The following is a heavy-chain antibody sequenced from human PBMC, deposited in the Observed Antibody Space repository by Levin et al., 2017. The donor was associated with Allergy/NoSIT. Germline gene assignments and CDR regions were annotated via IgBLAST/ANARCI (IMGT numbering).Heavy chain of an antibody. CDR1: GYTFTSYA. V-gene: IGHV1-3*01. CDR2: INAGNGNT. CDR3: ARPGIAAADLDYYYGMDV. D-gene: IGHD6-13*01. J-gene: IGHJ6*02. Sequence: ASVKVSCKASGYTFTSYAMHWVRQAPGQRLEWMGWINAGNGNTKYSQKFQGRVTITRDTSASTAYMELSSLRSEDTAVYYCARPGIAAADLDYYYGMDVWGQGTTVTVSS.